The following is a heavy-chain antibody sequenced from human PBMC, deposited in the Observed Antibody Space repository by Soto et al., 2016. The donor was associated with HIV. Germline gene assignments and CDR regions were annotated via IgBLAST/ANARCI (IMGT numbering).Heavy chain of an antibody. CDR1: GFTFSSYG. J-gene: IGHJ4*02. V-gene: IGHV3-33*01. CDR3: AREEFXYNYYGSGSSFDY. D-gene: IGHD3-10*01. Sequence: VQLVESGGGVVQPGRSLRLSCAASGFTFSSYGMHWVRQAPGKGLEWVAVIWYDGSNKYYADSVKGRFTISRDNSKNTLYLQMNSLRAEDTAVYYCAREEFXYNYYGSGSSFDYWGQGTWSPSPQ. CDR2: IWYDGSNK.